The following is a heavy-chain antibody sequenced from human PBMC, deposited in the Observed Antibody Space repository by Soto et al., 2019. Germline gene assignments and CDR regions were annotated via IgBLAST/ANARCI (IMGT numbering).Heavy chain of an antibody. Sequence: PSETLSLTCTVSGGSISSSSYYWGWIRQPPGKGLEWIGSIYYSGSTYYNPSLKSRVTISVDTSKNQFSLKLSSVTAADTAVYYCVSQRTSVLTQAYFDYWGPGALVTVYS. V-gene: IGHV4-39*01. D-gene: IGHD2-8*01. J-gene: IGHJ4*02. CDR1: GGSISSSSYY. CDR3: VSQRTSVLTQAYFDY. CDR2: IYYSGST.